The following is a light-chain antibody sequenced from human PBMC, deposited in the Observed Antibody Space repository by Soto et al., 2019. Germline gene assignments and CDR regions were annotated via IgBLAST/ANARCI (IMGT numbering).Light chain of an antibody. Sequence: EIVMTQSPATLSVSPGERATLSCRASQSVSTNLAWYQQKRGQAPRLLIYGASTRATDIPDRFSGSGSGTEFTLTISILESEDFAVYYCQQYNVWPPWTFGQGTKVEIK. CDR1: QSVSTN. V-gene: IGKV3-15*01. CDR3: QQYNVWPPWT. CDR2: GAS. J-gene: IGKJ1*01.